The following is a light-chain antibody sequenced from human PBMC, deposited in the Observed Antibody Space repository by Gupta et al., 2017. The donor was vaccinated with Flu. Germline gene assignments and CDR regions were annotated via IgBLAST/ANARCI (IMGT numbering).Light chain of an antibody. V-gene: IGKV1-9*01. CDR1: QGISNY. J-gene: IGKJ3*01. CDR3: QHHNSSPRP. CDR2: AAS. Sequence: DIQLTQSPSFLSASVGDRVTITCRASQGISNYLAWYQLKPGKAPNLLIFAASTLQSEVPSRFSGSGSGTEFTLTISGLQPEDFATYCRQHHNSSPRPFGHGTKVDIK.